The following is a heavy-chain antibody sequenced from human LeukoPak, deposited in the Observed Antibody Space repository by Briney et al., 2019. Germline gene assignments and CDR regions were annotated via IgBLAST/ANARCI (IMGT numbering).Heavy chain of an antibody. J-gene: IGHJ4*02. D-gene: IGHD5-24*01. Sequence: GGSLRLSCAASGFTFDDYGMSWVRQAPGKGLEWVSSISSSSSYIYYADSVKGRFTISRDNAKNSLYLQMNSLRAEDTAVYYCARGGLEMATILIPPDYWGQGTLVTVSS. CDR2: ISSSSSYI. V-gene: IGHV3-21*01. CDR1: GFTFDDYG. CDR3: ARGGLEMATILIPPDY.